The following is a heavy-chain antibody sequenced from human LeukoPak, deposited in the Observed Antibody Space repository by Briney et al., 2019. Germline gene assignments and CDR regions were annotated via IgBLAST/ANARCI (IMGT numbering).Heavy chain of an antibody. J-gene: IGHJ3*02. V-gene: IGHV4-4*07. CDR3: ARDIVVAGTGAFDI. CDR2: IYTSGST. CDR1: GGSISSYY. Sequence: PSETLSLTCTVSGGSISSYYWSWIRQPAGKGLEWIGRIYTSGSTNYNPSLKSRVTMSVDTSKNQFSLKLSSVTAADTAVYYCARDIVVAGTGAFDIWGQGTMVTVSS. D-gene: IGHD6-19*01.